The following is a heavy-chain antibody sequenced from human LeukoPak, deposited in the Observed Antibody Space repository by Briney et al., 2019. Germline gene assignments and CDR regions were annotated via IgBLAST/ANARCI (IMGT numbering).Heavy chain of an antibody. D-gene: IGHD1-26*01. J-gene: IGHJ6*01. V-gene: IGHV5-51*01. Sequence: GESLKISCKGSGYRFTTYWIGWVRQMPGKGLEWMGIIYPGDSDTRYSPSFQGQVTISADKSISTAYLQWSGLKASDTAIYYCARSSGSFPPRYVVVWGQGNRLTVSS. CDR2: IYPGDSDT. CDR1: GYRFTTYW. CDR3: ARSSGSFPPRYVVV.